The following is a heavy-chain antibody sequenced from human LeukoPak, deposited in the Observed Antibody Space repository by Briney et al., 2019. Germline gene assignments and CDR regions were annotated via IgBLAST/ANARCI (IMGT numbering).Heavy chain of an antibody. CDR1: GFTFSSYS. D-gene: IGHD2-2*02. Sequence: GGSLGLSCAASGFTFSSYSMNWVRQAPGKGLEWVSSISSSSSYIYYADSVKGRFTISRDNAKNSLYLQMNSLRAEDTAVYYCARGRYCSSTSCYMGGDYWGQGTLVTVSS. CDR3: ARGRYCSSTSCYMGGDY. J-gene: IGHJ4*02. V-gene: IGHV3-21*01. CDR2: ISSSSSYI.